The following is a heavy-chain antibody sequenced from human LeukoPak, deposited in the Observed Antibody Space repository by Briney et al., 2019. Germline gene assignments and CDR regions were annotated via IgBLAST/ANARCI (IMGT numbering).Heavy chain of an antibody. Sequence: SETLSLTCTVSGGSISSYYWSWIRQPPGKGLEWIGYIYYSGSTNYNPSLKSRVTISVDTSKNQFSLKLSSVTAADTAVYYCARVGIAAAGYYMDVWGKGTTVTISS. J-gene: IGHJ6*03. CDR1: GGSISSYY. D-gene: IGHD6-13*01. CDR2: IYYSGST. V-gene: IGHV4-59*01. CDR3: ARVGIAAAGYYMDV.